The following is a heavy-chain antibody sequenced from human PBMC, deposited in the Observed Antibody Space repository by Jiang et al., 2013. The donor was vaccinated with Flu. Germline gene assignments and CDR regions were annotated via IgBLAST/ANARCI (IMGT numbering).Heavy chain of an antibody. CDR1: SYA. V-gene: IGHV1-69*01. CDR3: ARGKVLRFLEWLLDDYYGMDV. CDR2: VIPIFGTA. J-gene: IGHJ6*02. D-gene: IGHD3-3*01. Sequence: SYAISWVRQAPRTRALSGWEGVIPIFGTANYAQKFQGRVTITADGSTSTAYMELSSLRSEDTAVYYCARGKVLRFLEWLLDDYYGMDVWGQGTTVTVSS.